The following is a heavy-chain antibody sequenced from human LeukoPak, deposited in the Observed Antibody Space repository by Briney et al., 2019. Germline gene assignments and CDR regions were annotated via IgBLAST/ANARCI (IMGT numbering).Heavy chain of an antibody. D-gene: IGHD6-19*01. CDR1: GGSISSGGYY. V-gene: IGHV4-31*03. CDR3: ARSPFESGGWSVWFDP. Sequence: SETLSLTCTVSGGSISSGGYYWSWTRHHPGKGLEWIGYIDYSESTYYNPSLKSRVTISVDTSKNQFSLKLSSVTAADTAVYYCARSPFESGGWSVWFDPWGQGTLVTVSS. CDR2: IDYSEST. J-gene: IGHJ5*02.